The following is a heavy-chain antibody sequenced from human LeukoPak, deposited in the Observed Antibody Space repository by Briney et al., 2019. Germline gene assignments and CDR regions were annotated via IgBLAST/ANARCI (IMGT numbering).Heavy chain of an antibody. CDR1: GFTFSTYH. Sequence: GGSLRLSCAASGFTFSTYHMHWVRQAPGKGLEWVSSISYIDGYTYYADSVKGRFTTSRDIAKSSIYLQMNSLRDEDTAVYYCAREGGGFDYWGQGTLVTASS. CDR3: AREGGGFDY. J-gene: IGHJ4*02. V-gene: IGHV3-21*06. CDR2: ISYIDGYT. D-gene: IGHD3-16*01.